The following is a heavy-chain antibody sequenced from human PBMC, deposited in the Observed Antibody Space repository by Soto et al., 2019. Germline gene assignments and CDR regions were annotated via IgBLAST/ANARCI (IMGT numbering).Heavy chain of an antibody. D-gene: IGHD3-10*01. J-gene: IGHJ6*02. V-gene: IGHV4-31*03. CDR1: VVSISSGGYY. CDR3: ARDKYYCGSGKDCMDV. CDR2: IYYSGST. Sequence: SETLSLTCTFSVVSISSGGYYWTWIRQHPGKGLEWIGYIYYSGSTYYNPSLKSRVTISVDTSKNQFSLKLSSVTAADTAVYYCARDKYYCGSGKDCMDVWGQGTTVTVSS.